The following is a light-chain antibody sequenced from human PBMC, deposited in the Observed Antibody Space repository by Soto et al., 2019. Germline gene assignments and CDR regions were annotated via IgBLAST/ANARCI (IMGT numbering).Light chain of an antibody. CDR2: KAS. V-gene: IGKV1-5*03. J-gene: IGKJ4*01. CDR3: QQYNTYPLT. CDR1: QSISTW. Sequence: DIQMTQSPSTLSASVGDRVTITCRASQSISTWLAGYQQKPGKAPKLLIYKASSLESGVPSRFSGSGSGTEFPLTINSLQPDDFATYYCQQYNTYPLTFGGGTTVEIK.